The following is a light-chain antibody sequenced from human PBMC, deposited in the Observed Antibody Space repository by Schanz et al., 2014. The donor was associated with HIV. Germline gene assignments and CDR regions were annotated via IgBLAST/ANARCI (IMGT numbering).Light chain of an antibody. V-gene: IGKV1-5*01. CDR1: QNITDH. J-gene: IGKJ4*01. CDR2: AAT. CDR3: QQYNAYPLT. Sequence: DIQMAQSPSSLSASLGDRVAITCRASQNITDHLTWYQQKTGRPPKLLIYAATVLHPGVPSRFSGSGSGTEFTLTISSLQPDDFATYYCQQYNAYPLTFGGGTKVEIK.